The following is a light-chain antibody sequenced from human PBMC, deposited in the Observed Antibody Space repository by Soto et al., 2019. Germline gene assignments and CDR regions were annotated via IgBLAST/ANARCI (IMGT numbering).Light chain of an antibody. Sequence: EIVLTQSPGTLSLSPGERATLSCRASQSVSSSYLAWYQQKPGQAPRPLIYGASSRAIGIPDRFSGSGSGTDLTLTISRLEPEDFAVYYCQQYGSSRLTFGQGTKVEIK. V-gene: IGKV3-20*01. CDR1: QSVSSSY. J-gene: IGKJ1*01. CDR3: QQYGSSRLT. CDR2: GAS.